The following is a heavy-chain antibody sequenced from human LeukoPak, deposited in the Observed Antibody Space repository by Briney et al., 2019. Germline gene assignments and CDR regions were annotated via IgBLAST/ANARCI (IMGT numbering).Heavy chain of an antibody. CDR1: GFTFSSYS. J-gene: IGHJ4*02. Sequence: GGSLRLSCAASGFTFSSYSMNWVRQGPGKGPAWVSLINADGRSTNYADSVKGRFTISRDNAKNTLYLHMNSLRAEDTAVYYCAYGTGWFFNYWGQGTLVTVSS. CDR2: INADGRST. D-gene: IGHD6-19*01. V-gene: IGHV3-74*01. CDR3: AYGTGWFFNY.